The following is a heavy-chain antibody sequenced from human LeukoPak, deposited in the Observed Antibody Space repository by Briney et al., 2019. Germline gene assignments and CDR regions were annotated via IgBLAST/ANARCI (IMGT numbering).Heavy chain of an antibody. D-gene: IGHD6-19*01. CDR1: GFTVSSKY. J-gene: IGHJ6*02. CDR3: ARCSGWNFYYYYYGMDV. V-gene: IGHV3-66*01. CDR2: IYSGGST. Sequence: GGSLRLSCAASGFTVSSKYVSWVRQAPGKGLEWVSVIYSGGSTYYADSVKGRFTISRDNSKNTLYLQMNSLRAEDTAVYYCARCSGWNFYYYYYGMDVWGQGTTVTVSS.